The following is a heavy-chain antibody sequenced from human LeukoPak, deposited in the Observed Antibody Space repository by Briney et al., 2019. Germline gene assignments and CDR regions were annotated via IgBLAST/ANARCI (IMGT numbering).Heavy chain of an antibody. V-gene: IGHV3-66*01. J-gene: IGHJ4*02. CDR3: AKDGYYDSSGYHRS. D-gene: IGHD3-22*01. Sequence: GGSLRLSCAASGFTVSTNYMSWVRQAPGKGLEWVSLIYSGGTTYYADSVKGRFTISRDNSKNTLYLQMNSLRAEDTAVYYCAKDGYYDSSGYHRSWGQGTLVTVSS. CDR1: GFTVSTNY. CDR2: IYSGGTT.